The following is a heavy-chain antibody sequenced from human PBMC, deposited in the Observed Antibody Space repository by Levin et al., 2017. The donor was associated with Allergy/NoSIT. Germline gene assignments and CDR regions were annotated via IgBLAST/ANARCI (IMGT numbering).Heavy chain of an antibody. CDR3: AKTGSSILGWFDP. J-gene: IGHJ5*02. CDR2: ISGSGGST. D-gene: IGHD3-3*02. CDR1: GFTFSNYA. Sequence: GGSLRLSCAASGFTFSNYAMSWVRQGPGKGLEWVSGISGSGGSTQYADSVRGRFTISRDNSKNTLLLQMNSLRDEDTAVYYCAKTGSSILGWFDPWGQGTLVTVSS. V-gene: IGHV3-23*01.